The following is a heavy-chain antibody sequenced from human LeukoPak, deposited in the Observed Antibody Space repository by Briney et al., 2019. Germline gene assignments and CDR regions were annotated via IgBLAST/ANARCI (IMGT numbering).Heavy chain of an antibody. J-gene: IGHJ4*02. V-gene: IGHV3-11*01. CDR3: ARVHSGSYYGIDY. Sequence: GGSLRLSCAASGFTFSDYYMSWIRQAPGKGLEWVSYISSSGSTIYYADSVKGRFTISRDNANNSLYLQMNSLRAEDTAGYYCARVHSGSYYGIDYWGQGTLVTVSS. CDR2: ISSSGSTI. D-gene: IGHD3-10*01. CDR1: GFTFSDYY.